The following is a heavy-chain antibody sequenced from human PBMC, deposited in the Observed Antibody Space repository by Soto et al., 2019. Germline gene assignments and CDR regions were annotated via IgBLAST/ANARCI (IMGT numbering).Heavy chain of an antibody. CDR3: ARDLGPRGYDFWSGYSRPRTYYYYYGMDV. D-gene: IGHD3-3*01. V-gene: IGHV3-30-3*01. CDR1: GFTFCSYA. J-gene: IGHJ6*02. Sequence: GGSLRLSCAASGFTFCSYAMHWVRQAPGKGLEWVAVISYDGSNKYYADSVKGRFTISRDNSKNTLYLQMNSLRAEDTAVYYCARDLGPRGYDFWSGYSRPRTYYYYYGMDVWGQGTTVTV. CDR2: ISYDGSNK.